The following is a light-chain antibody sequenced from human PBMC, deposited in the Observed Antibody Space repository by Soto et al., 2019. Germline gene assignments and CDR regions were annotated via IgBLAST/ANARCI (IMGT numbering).Light chain of an antibody. V-gene: IGKV3-11*01. CDR1: QSVSSY. CDR3: QHRYNWPREGFT. J-gene: IGKJ3*01. Sequence: EIVLTQSPATLSLSPGERATLSCRASQSVSSYLAWYQQKPGQAPRLLIYDASNRATGIPARFSGSGSGTDFTLTISSLEPEDFAVYYCQHRYNWPREGFTFGPGTKVHI. CDR2: DAS.